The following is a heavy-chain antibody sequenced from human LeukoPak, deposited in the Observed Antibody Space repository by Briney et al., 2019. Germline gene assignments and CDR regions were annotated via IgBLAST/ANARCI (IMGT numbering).Heavy chain of an antibody. Sequence: GASVKVSCKASGYTFTGYYMHWVRQATGQGLEXXXXXNPNSGGTNYAQNFQGWVTMTRDTSISTAYMELSRLRSDDTAVYYCARGSSGWNLPPSWFDPWGQGTLVTVSS. CDR3: ARGSSGWNLPPSWFDP. V-gene: IGHV1-2*04. CDR2: XNPNSGGT. D-gene: IGHD6-19*01. J-gene: IGHJ5*02. CDR1: GYTFTGYY.